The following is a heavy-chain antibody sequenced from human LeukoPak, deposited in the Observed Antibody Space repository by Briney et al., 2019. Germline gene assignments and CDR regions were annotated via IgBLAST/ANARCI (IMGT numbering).Heavy chain of an antibody. CDR3: ARVYYDSSGYYQPAWPSSYYYYMDV. V-gene: IGHV1-2*02. CDR1: GYTFTGYY. D-gene: IGHD3-22*01. Sequence: ASVKVSCKASGYTFTGYYMHWVRLAPGQGLEWMGWINPNSGGTNYAQKFQGRVTMTRDTSISTAYMELSRLRSDDTAVYYCARVYYDSSGYYQPAWPSSYYYYMDVWGKGTTVTVSS. CDR2: INPNSGGT. J-gene: IGHJ6*03.